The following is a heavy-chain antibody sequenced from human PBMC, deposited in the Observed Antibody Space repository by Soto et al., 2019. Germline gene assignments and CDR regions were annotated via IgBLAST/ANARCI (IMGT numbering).Heavy chain of an antibody. V-gene: IGHV5-51*01. CDR2: IYPGDSDT. CDR3: ARESSWHPSWFDP. CDR1: GYSFTSYW. D-gene: IGHD6-13*01. J-gene: IGHJ5*02. Sequence: GESLKISCKGSGYSFTSYWIGWVRQMPGKGLEWMGIIYPGDSDTRYSPSFQGQVTISADKSIIPAYLQWSSLKPSDTAMYYCARESSWHPSWFDPWAQGTLVTVSS.